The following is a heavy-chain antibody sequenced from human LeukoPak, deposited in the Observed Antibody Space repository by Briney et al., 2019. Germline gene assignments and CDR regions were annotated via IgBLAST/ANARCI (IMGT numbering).Heavy chain of an antibody. J-gene: IGHJ4*02. V-gene: IGHV3-23*01. CDR1: GFTFSSYA. CDR2: ISGSGGST. CDR3: AKWPDTYYYDSSGYYYY. Sequence: PGGSLRLSCAASGFTFSSYAMSWVRQAPGKGLEWVSAISGSGGSTYYADSVKGRFTISRDNSKNTLYLQMNSPRAEDTAVYYCAKWPDTYYYDSSGYYYYWGQGTLVTVSS. D-gene: IGHD3-22*01.